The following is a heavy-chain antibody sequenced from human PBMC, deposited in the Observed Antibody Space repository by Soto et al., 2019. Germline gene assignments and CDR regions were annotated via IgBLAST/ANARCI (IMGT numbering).Heavy chain of an antibody. J-gene: IGHJ6*02. D-gene: IGHD5-18*01. CDR2: INAGNGNT. CDR1: GYTFTSYA. Sequence: EASVKVSCKASGYTFTSYAMHWVRQAPGQRLEWMGWINAGNGNTKYSQKFQGRVTITRDTSASTAYMELSSLRSEDTAVYYCARGPWIQLWLRYYYRMDVWGQGTTVTVSS. CDR3: ARGPWIQLWLRYYYRMDV. V-gene: IGHV1-3*01.